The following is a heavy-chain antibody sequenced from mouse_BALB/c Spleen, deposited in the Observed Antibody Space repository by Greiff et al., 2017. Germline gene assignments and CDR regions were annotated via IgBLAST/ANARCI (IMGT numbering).Heavy chain of an antibody. CDR1: GFTFTDYY. J-gene: IGHJ4*01. CDR2: IRNKANGYTT. Sequence: EVKLMESGGGLVQPGGSLRLSCATSGFTFTDYYMSWVRQPPGKALEWLGFIRNKANGYTTEYSASVKGRFTISRDNSQSILYLQMNTLRAEDSATYYCARDRGDDYDGDYAMDYWGQGTSVTVSS. D-gene: IGHD2-4*01. V-gene: IGHV7-3*02. CDR3: ARDRGDDYDGDYAMDY.